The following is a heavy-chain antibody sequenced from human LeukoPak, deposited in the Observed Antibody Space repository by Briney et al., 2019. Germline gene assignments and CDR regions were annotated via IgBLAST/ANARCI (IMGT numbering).Heavy chain of an antibody. Sequence: GESLGISCKGSGYSFTSYWISWVRQMPGKGLGWVGRIDPSDSYTNYSPSFQGHVTISADKSISTAYLQWSSLKASDTAMYYCARLSVTMVRGVIPSPPDCWGQGTLVTVSS. V-gene: IGHV5-10-1*01. D-gene: IGHD3-10*01. CDR1: GYSFTSYW. CDR3: ARLSVTMVRGVIPSPPDC. J-gene: IGHJ5*01. CDR2: IDPSDSYT.